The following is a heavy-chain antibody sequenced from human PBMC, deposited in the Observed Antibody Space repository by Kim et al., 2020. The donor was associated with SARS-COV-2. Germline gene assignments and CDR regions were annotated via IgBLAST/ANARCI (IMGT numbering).Heavy chain of an antibody. CDR1: GGTFSSYA. V-gene: IGHV1-69*13. CDR2: IIPIFGTA. D-gene: IGHD6-6*01. CDR3: GRGTGIAARVRNYYYGMDV. Sequence: SVKVSCKASGGTFSSYAISWVRQAPGQGLEWMGGIIPIFGTANYAQKFQGRVTITADESTSTAYMELSSLRSEDTAVYYCGRGTGIAARVRNYYYGMDVWGQGTTVTVSS. J-gene: IGHJ6*02.